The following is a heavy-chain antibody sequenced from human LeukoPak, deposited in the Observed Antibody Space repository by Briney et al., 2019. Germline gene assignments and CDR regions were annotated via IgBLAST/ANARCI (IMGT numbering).Heavy chain of an antibody. D-gene: IGHD5-12*01. CDR1: GFTFSSYS. V-gene: IGHV3-21*01. CDR2: ISSSSSNI. J-gene: IGHJ4*02. CDR3: ARVTRGGYDGYFDY. Sequence: GGSLRLSCAASGFTFSSYSMNWVRQAPGKGLEWVPSISSSSSNIYYADPVKGRFTISRDNAKNSLYLQINSLRAEDTAVYYCARVTRGGYDGYFDYWGQGTLVTVSS.